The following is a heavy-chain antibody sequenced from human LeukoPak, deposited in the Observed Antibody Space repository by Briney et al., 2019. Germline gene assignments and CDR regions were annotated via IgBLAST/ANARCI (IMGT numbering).Heavy chain of an antibody. J-gene: IGHJ4*02. CDR1: GFTFDDYA. CDR2: ISWNSGSI. D-gene: IGHD3-10*01. Sequence: PGRSLRLSCAASGFTFDDYAMHWVRQAPGKGLEWVSGISWNSGSIGYADSVKGRFTISRDNAKNSLYLQMNSLRAEETALYYCAKDIGAGSYYFSSFDYWGQGTLVTVSS. CDR3: AKDIGAGSYYFSSFDY. V-gene: IGHV3-9*01.